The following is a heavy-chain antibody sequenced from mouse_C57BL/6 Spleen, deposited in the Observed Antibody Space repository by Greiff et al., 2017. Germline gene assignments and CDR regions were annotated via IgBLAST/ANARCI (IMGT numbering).Heavy chain of an antibody. CDR2: ISSGSSTI. Sequence: EVQVVESGGGLVKPGGSLKLSCAASGFTFSDYGMHWVRQAPEKGLEWVAYISSGSSTIYYADTVKGRFTISRDNAKNTLFLQMTSLRSEDTAMYYCARRDDYDDYAMDYWGQGTSVTVSS. CDR3: ARRDDYDDYAMDY. J-gene: IGHJ4*01. V-gene: IGHV5-17*01. D-gene: IGHD2-4*01. CDR1: GFTFSDYG.